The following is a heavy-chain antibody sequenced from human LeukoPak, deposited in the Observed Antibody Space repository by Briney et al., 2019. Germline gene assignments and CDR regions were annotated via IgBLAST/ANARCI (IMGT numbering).Heavy chain of an antibody. CDR1: GGPISSYY. J-gene: IGHJ4*02. CDR3: ARQGGYSYGSDY. D-gene: IGHD5-18*01. Sequence: PSETLSLTRTVSGGPISSYYWSWIRQPPGKGLEWIGYIYYSGSTNYNPSLKSRVTISVDTSKNQFSLKLSSVTAADTAVYYCARQGGYSYGSDYWGQGTLVTVSS. V-gene: IGHV4-59*08. CDR2: IYYSGST.